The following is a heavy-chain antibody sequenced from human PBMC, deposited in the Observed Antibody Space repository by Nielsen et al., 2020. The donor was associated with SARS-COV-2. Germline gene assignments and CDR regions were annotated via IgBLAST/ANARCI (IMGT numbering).Heavy chain of an antibody. J-gene: IGHJ4*02. D-gene: IGHD6-19*01. V-gene: IGHV3-11*03. CDR1: GFTISTYG. CDR2: ISSSGYT. CDR3: AKRSGYTSGWYGDY. Sequence: GGSLRLSCVVSGFTISTYGMSWVRQAPGKGLEWVSYISSSGYTNYVDSVKGRFTISRDNARNSVYLQMNSLRAEDTAVYYCAKRSGYTSGWYGDYWGQGTLVTVSS.